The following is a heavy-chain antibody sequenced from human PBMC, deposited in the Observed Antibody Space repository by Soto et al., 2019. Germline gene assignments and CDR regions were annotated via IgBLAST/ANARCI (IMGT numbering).Heavy chain of an antibody. CDR3: ARDPHARFDY. CDR1: GGSFSGYY. CDR2: INHSGST. V-gene: IGHV4-34*01. Sequence: QVQLQQWGAGLLKPSETLSLTCAVYGGSFSGYYWSWIRQPPGKGLEWIGEINHSGSTNYNPSLKSRVTISVDPSKNQFSLKLSSVTAADTAVYYCARDPHARFDYWGQGTLVTVSS. J-gene: IGHJ4*02.